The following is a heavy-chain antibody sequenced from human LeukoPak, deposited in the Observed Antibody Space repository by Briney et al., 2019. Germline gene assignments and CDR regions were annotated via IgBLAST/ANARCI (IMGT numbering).Heavy chain of an antibody. Sequence: KSSETLSLTCTVSGGTISSYYWNWIRQPPGKGLEWIGNIHSSGSTKYNPSLKSRVTISVDTSKNQFSLKLSSVTAADTAVYYCARWYSSGWAFDYWGQGTLVPVSS. D-gene: IGHD6-19*01. V-gene: IGHV4-59*08. CDR3: ARWYSSGWAFDY. CDR1: GGTISSYY. CDR2: IHSSGST. J-gene: IGHJ4*02.